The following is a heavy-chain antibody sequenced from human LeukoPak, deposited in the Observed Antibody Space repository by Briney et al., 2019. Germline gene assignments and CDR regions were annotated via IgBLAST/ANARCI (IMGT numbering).Heavy chain of an antibody. Sequence: SETLSLTCTVSGGSISSSSYYWGWIRQPPGKGLEWIGSIYYSGSTYYNPSLKSRVTISVDTSKNQFSLKLSSVTAADTAVYYCARHYGSGSMEYYFDYWGQGTLVTVSS. D-gene: IGHD3-10*01. V-gene: IGHV4-39*01. CDR2: IYYSGST. CDR1: GGSISSSSYY. J-gene: IGHJ4*02. CDR3: ARHYGSGSMEYYFDY.